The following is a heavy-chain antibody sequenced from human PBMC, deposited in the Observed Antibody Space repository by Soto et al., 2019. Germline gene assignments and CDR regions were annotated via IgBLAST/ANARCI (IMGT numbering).Heavy chain of an antibody. D-gene: IGHD6-19*01. CDR1: GFTFSNYG. V-gene: IGHV3-33*01. CDR3: ARATEGIAVAVEY. CDR2: IWYDGSNK. Sequence: GGSLRLSCAASGFTFSNYGMHWVRQAPGKGLEWVAVIWYDGSNKYYADSVKGRFTISRDNSKNTLYLQMNSLRAEDTAVYYCARATEGIAVAVEYWGQGTLVTVSS. J-gene: IGHJ4*02.